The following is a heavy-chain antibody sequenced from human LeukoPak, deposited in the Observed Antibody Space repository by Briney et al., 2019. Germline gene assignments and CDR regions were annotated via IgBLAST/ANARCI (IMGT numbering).Heavy chain of an antibody. Sequence: GGSLRLSCAASGFTFSSYWMSWVRQAPGKGLEWVANIKQDGSEKNYVDSVKGRFTISRDNARNSQYLQINSLRVEDTAVYYCARSGSDFDCWGQGTLVSVSS. CDR3: ARSGSDFDC. V-gene: IGHV3-7*01. CDR1: GFTFSSYW. D-gene: IGHD1-26*01. CDR2: IKQDGSEK. J-gene: IGHJ4*02.